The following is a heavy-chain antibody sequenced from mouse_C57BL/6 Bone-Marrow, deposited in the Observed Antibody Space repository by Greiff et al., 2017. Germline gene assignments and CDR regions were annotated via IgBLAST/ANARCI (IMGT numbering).Heavy chain of an antibody. CDR2: IHPNSGST. CDR3: DLIYYDYDGHFAY. V-gene: IGHV1-64*01. J-gene: IGHJ3*01. D-gene: IGHD2-4*01. CDR1: GYTFTSYW. Sequence: VQLVESGAELVKPGASVKLSCKASGYTFTSYWMHWVKQRPGQGLEWIGMIHPNSGSTNYNEKFKSKATLTVDKSSSTAYIQLSSLTSEDSAVFYGDLIYYDYDGHFAYWGQGTLVTVSA.